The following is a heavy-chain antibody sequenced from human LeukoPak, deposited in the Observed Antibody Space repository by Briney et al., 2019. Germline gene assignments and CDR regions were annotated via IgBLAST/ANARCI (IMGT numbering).Heavy chain of an antibody. V-gene: IGHV1-18*01. Sequence: ASVKVSCKASGSTFSNFGISWVRQAPGQGLEWMGWISGNNDNPNYGQKFQGRLTVTTDSSTNTAYMELRNLRSDDTAVYYCARGYETFGELVFEYWGQGTLVTVSS. D-gene: IGHD3-10*01. J-gene: IGHJ4*02. CDR1: GSTFSNFG. CDR2: ISGNNDNP. CDR3: ARGYETFGELVFEY.